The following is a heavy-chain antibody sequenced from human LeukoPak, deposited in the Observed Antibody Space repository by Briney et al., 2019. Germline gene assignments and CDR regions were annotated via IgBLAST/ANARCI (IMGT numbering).Heavy chain of an antibody. J-gene: IGHJ4*02. V-gene: IGHV3-23*01. Sequence: GGSLRLSCAVSGFRFDNYAMSWVRQAPGKGLDWVSTISATGDSTYYADSVKGRFTVSRDNSKNTVYLQLNSLSAEDTAVYYCYGEGYWGQGTLVTVPS. CDR2: ISATGDST. D-gene: IGHD4/OR15-4a*01. CDR3: YGEGY. CDR1: GFRFDNYA.